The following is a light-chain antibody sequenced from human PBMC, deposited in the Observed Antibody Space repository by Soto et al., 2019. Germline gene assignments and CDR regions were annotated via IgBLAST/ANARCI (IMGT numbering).Light chain of an antibody. J-gene: IGKJ2*01. V-gene: IGKV4-1*01. Sequence: DIVMTQSSDSLAVSLGERATINCKSSQSVLYSSTNKNYLAWYQQKAGQPPKLLIYWASTRESGVPDRSSGSGSGTDFTLTISSLQAEDVAVYYGQQYYSSPRTFGQGTKLEIK. CDR3: QQYYSSPRT. CDR1: QSVLYSSTNKNY. CDR2: WAS.